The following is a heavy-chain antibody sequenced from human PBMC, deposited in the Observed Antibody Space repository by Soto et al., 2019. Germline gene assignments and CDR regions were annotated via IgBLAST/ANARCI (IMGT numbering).Heavy chain of an antibody. CDR1: GFNFNDHF. D-gene: IGHD2-2*01. CDR3: VRRAHRSRLSCFFDH. CDR2: ARNKASDYTT. V-gene: IGHV3-72*01. Sequence: GGSLRLSCAASGFNFNDHFMDWVRQAPGKGLEWVGRARNKASDYTTESAASVKGRFTISRDDSRTSLYLQMTSLKIEDTAVYYCVRRAHRSRLSCFFDHWGHGTLVNVSS. J-gene: IGHJ4*01.